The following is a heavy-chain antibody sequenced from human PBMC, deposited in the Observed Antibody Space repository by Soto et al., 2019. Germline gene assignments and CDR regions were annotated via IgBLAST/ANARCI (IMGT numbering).Heavy chain of an antibody. V-gene: IGHV3-15*01. Sequence: GGSLRLSCAASGFTFSNAWMSWVRQAPGKGLEWVGRIKSKTDGGTTDYAAPVKGRFTISRDGLKNTLYLQMNSLKTGEKAVYYCTQAPVNFMVRGVRYFDYWGQGTLVTVSS. D-gene: IGHD3-10*01. CDR2: IKSKTDGGTT. CDR3: TQAPVNFMVRGVRYFDY. CDR1: GFTFSNAW. J-gene: IGHJ4*02.